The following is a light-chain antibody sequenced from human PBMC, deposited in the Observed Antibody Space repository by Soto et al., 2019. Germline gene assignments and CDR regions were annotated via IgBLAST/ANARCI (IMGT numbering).Light chain of an antibody. CDR2: GAS. V-gene: IGKV3-15*01. CDR1: QSVGRN. J-gene: IGKJ4*01. Sequence: EVVMTQSPATLSVSPGERGTLSCRASQSVGRNLAWYQQKPGQAPRLLIYGASTRATGIPARFSGSGSGTEFTLTISSLQSEDFAVYYCQQYNTWPPLTFGGGTKVEIK. CDR3: QQYNTWPPLT.